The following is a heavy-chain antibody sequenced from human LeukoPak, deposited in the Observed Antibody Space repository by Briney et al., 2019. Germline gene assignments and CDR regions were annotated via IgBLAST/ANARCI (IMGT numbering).Heavy chain of an antibody. D-gene: IGHD6-13*01. CDR1: GFPFNAYW. V-gene: IGHV3-7*03. Sequence: GGSLRLSCAASGFPFNAYWMTWVRQAPGKGLEWVANIRQDGDTKYYVDSVKGRFTISRDNAMNSLYLQMNSLRAEDTAIYYCARSLPYGTTWYGRSDFWGQGTLVTVSS. CDR2: IRQDGDTK. J-gene: IGHJ4*02. CDR3: ARSLPYGTTWYGRSDF.